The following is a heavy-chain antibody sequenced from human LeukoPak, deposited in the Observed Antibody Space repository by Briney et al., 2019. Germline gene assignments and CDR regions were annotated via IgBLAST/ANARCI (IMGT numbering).Heavy chain of an antibody. Sequence: SVKVSCKASGGTFSSYAISWVRQAPGQGLEWMGGIIPIFGTANYAQKFQGRVTITADESTSTAYMELSSLRSEDTAVYYCARSGLTRGVISDWFDPWGQGTLVTVSS. CDR3: ARSGLTRGVISDWFDP. CDR1: GGTFSSYA. J-gene: IGHJ5*02. D-gene: IGHD3-10*01. CDR2: IIPIFGTA. V-gene: IGHV1-69*01.